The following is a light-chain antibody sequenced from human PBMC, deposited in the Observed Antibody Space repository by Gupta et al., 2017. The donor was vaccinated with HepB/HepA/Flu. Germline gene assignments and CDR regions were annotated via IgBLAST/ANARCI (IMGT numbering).Light chain of an antibody. V-gene: IGKV3-11*01. CDR3: QQRNDWPLT. CDR1: QRIDNN. CDR2: DAS. J-gene: IGKJ5*01. Sequence: EIVLTQSTATLSLSPGERAALSCRASQRIDNNLGWYQQKPGQAPRLLISDASNRATGIPARFSGSGSGTDFTLTISSLEPEDFAVYYCQQRNDWPLTFGQGTRLE.